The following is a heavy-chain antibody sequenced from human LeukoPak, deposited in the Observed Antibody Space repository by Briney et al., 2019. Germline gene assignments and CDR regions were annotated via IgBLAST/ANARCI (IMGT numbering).Heavy chain of an antibody. D-gene: IGHD1-26*01. CDR1: GFTFDDYA. CDR2: IKQDGSEK. J-gene: IGHJ4*02. V-gene: IGHV3-7*01. Sequence: GGSLRLSCAASGFTFDDYAMHWVRQAPGKGLEWVANIKQDGSEKYYVDSVKGRFTISRDNAKNSLYLQMNSLRAEDTAVYYCARDIVGAVDYWGQGTLVTVSS. CDR3: ARDIVGAVDY.